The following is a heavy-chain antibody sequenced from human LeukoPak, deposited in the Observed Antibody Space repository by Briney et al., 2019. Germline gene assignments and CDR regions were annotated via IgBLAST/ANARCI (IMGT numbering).Heavy chain of an antibody. J-gene: IGHJ3*02. D-gene: IGHD5-18*01. CDR1: GFTFSSYW. V-gene: IGHV3-7*03. CDR3: ARDQELWPSDAFDI. Sequence: GGSLRLSCAASGFTFSSYWMSWVRQAPGKGLEWVANIKQDGSEKYYVDSVKGRFTISRDNAKNSLYLQMNSLRAEDTAVYYCARDQELWPSDAFDIWGQGTVVTVSS. CDR2: IKQDGSEK.